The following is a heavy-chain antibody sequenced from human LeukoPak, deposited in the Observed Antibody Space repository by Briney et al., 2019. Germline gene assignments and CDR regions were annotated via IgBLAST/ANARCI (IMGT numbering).Heavy chain of an antibody. CDR2: INGDGSSI. CDR3: ARITIFGVVPLYGMDV. D-gene: IGHD3-3*01. CDR1: GFTFSNYW. V-gene: IGHV3-74*01. J-gene: IGHJ6*02. Sequence: GGSLRLSCAASGFTFSNYWMHWVRQTPGKGLVGVSRINGDGSSIAYADSVKGRFTTSRDNAKNTLYLQMNSLRAEDTAVYYCARITIFGVVPLYGMDVWGQGTTVTVSS.